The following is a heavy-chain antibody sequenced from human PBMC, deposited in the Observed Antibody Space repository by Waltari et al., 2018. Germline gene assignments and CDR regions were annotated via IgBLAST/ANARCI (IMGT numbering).Heavy chain of an antibody. Sequence: QVQLVQSGAEVKKPGASVKVSCKASGYPFPAYHMYWVRQAPGQGLEWMGWINPNSGGTDYAQKFQGRVTMTRDTSISTAYMELSRLRSDDTAVYYCARFSYGSGNYYVDYWGQGTLVTVSS. CDR3: ARFSYGSGNYYVDY. D-gene: IGHD3-10*01. J-gene: IGHJ4*02. V-gene: IGHV1-2*02. CDR2: INPNSGGT. CDR1: GYPFPAYH.